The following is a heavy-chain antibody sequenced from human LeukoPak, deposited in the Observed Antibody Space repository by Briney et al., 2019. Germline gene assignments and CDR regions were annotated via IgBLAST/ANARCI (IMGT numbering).Heavy chain of an antibody. CDR3: VKGRRRGYAYGTLES. CDR1: GFTFDYYT. J-gene: IGHJ4*02. Sequence: GGSLRLSCAASGFTFDYYTMYWVRQGPEKGLEWVSLISMDGVNTFYADSVKGRFTISRDNNENSLYLQMNGLRTDDTGLYYCVKGRRRGYAYGTLESWGQGTLVTVSS. CDR2: ISMDGVNT. D-gene: IGHD5-18*01. V-gene: IGHV3-43*01.